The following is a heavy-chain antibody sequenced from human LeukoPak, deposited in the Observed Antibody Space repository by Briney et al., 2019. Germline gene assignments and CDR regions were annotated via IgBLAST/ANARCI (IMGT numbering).Heavy chain of an antibody. CDR2: IKKDGSEK. D-gene: IGHD5-18*01. J-gene: IGHJ4*02. V-gene: IGHV3-7*01. CDR3: ARHLSGITGYTYGRGIDY. CDR1: RFTFSTYG. Sequence: GGSLRLSCAASRFTFSTYGMSWVRQAPGKGLEWVANIKKDGSEKYYVDSVKGRFTISRDNAKKSLYLQMNSLRAEDTAVYYCARHLSGITGYTYGRGIDYWGQGTLLTVSS.